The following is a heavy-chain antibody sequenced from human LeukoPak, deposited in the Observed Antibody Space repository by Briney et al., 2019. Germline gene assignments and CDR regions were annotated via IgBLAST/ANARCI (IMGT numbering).Heavy chain of an antibody. J-gene: IGHJ5*02. CDR3: ARHPILSGMGSQLWFDP. D-gene: IGHD3-10*01. V-gene: IGHV4-39*01. CDR2: IYYRGST. CDR1: SGSISSSSYY. Sequence: PSETLSLTCTVSSGSISSSSYYWGWIRQSPGRGLEWIGSIYYRGSTFYKPSLKGRVTISVDTSKNQFSLKLSSVAAADTAVYYCARHPILSGMGSQLWFDPWGQGTLVTVSS.